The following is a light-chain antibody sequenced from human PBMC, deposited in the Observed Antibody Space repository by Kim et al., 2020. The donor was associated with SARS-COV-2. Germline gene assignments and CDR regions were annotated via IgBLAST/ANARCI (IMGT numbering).Light chain of an antibody. CDR2: AAS. V-gene: IGKV1-27*01. CDR3: QKYNSAPRT. J-gene: IGKJ1*01. CDR1: QDISNY. Sequence: DIQMTQSPSSLSASVGDRVTITCRASQDISNYLAWYQQKPGKVPKLLIYAASTLQSGVPSRFSGSASGTVFTLTISSLQPEDVATYYCQKYNSAPRTFGQGTKVDIK.